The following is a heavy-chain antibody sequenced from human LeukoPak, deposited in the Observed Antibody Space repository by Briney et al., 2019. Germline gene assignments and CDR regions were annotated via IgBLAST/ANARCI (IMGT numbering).Heavy chain of an antibody. V-gene: IGHV3-9*01. J-gene: IGHJ4*02. CDR2: ISWDSGAE. D-gene: IGHD3-16*01. CDR3: VKAIWGTYGSSHFDY. Sequence: GRSLRLSCAASGFSFDDYAMHWVRQVPGKGLEWVSGISWDSGAEGYADSVKGRSTISRDNAKNSLFLQMNSLRREDTAIYYCVKAIWGTYGSSHFDYWGQGTLVTVFS. CDR1: GFSFDDYA.